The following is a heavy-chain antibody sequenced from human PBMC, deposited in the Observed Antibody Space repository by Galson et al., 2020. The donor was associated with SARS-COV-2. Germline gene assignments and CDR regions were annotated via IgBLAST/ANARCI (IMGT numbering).Heavy chain of an antibody. CDR2: IYTSGST. J-gene: IGHJ4*02. V-gene: IGHV4-61*02. CDR1: GGSISSGSYY. D-gene: IGHD3-22*01. CDR3: AREIPGGYYDSSGYSPVGYFDY. Sequence: SETLSLTCTVSGGSISSGSYYWSWIRQPAGKGLEWIGRIYTSGSTNYNPSLKSRVTISVDTSKNQFSLKLSSVTAADTAVYYCAREIPGGYYDSSGYSPVGYFDYWGQGTLVTVSS.